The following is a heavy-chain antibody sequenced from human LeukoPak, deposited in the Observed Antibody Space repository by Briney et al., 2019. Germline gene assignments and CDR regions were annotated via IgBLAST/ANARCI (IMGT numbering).Heavy chain of an antibody. D-gene: IGHD3-22*01. CDR1: GFTFSDYY. J-gene: IGHJ4*02. CDR2: ISSSGSTI. Sequence: PGGSLRLSCAASGFTFSDYYMSWIHQAPGKGLEWVSYISSSGSTIYYADSVKGRFTISRDNAKNSLYLQMNSLRAEDTAVYYCARELGIHYYDSQWDYWGQGTLVTVSS. CDR3: ARELGIHYYDSQWDY. V-gene: IGHV3-11*01.